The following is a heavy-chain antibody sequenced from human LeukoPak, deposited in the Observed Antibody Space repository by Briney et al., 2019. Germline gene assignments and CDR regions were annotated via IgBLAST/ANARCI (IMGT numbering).Heavy chain of an antibody. CDR1: GFTFSSFW. CDR2: IKQDGSEK. J-gene: IGHJ3*02. D-gene: IGHD2-2*01. CDR3: ARDPRYCSSTSCHDAFDI. Sequence: PGGSLRLSCAASGFTFSSFWMSWVRQAPGKGLEWVANIKQDGSEKYYVDSVKGRFTISRDNAKNSLYLQMNSLRAEDTAVYYCARDPRYCSSTSCHDAFDIWGQGTMVTVSS. V-gene: IGHV3-7*01.